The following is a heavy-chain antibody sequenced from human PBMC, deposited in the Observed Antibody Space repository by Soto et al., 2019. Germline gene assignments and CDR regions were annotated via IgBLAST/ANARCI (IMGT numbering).Heavy chain of an antibody. CDR2: MNPNSGNT. Sequence: QVQLVQSGAEVKKPGASVKVSCKTSGYTFTSYDINWVRQATGQGLEWMGWMNPNSGNTAYAQKFQGRVTMTRNTSISTDYTALSSLSAEDTAVDYCARESSSGAFDFWGQGKMVTISS. V-gene: IGHV1-8*01. D-gene: IGHD1-26*01. CDR3: ARESSSGAFDF. J-gene: IGHJ3*01. CDR1: GYTFTSYD.